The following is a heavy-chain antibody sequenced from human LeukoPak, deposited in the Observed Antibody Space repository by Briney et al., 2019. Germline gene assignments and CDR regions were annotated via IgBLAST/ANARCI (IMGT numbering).Heavy chain of an antibody. V-gene: IGHV3-21*01. CDR2: ISSSSYI. J-gene: IGHJ4*02. CDR3: AAIAVAVDWFDY. D-gene: IGHD6-19*01. CDR1: GFTFSSYS. Sequence: GGSLRLSCAASGFTFSSYSMTWVRQAPGKGLEWVSSISSSSYIYYADSVKGRFTISRDNAKNSLYLQMNSLRAEDTAVYYCAAIAVAVDWFDYWGQGTLVTVSS.